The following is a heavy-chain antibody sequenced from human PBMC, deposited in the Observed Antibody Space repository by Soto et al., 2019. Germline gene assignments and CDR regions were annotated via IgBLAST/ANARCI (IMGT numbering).Heavy chain of an antibody. D-gene: IGHD1-26*01. CDR1: GASISSYY. CDR3: ARDQNGSPHFDY. CDR2: IFHSGST. Sequence: QVQLQESGPGLVKPSETLSLTCTVSGASISSYYWSWIRQPPGKGLEWVGFIFHSGSTNCNPSLKSAVTFSVDTSKNQFSLKLTSETAAHTSAYYCARDQNGSPHFDYWGQGILITVCS. J-gene: IGHJ4*02. V-gene: IGHV4-59*01.